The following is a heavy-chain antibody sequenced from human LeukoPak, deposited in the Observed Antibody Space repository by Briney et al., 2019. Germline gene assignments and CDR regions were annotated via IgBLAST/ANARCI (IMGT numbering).Heavy chain of an antibody. Sequence: QTGGSLRLSCAASGFTFSSYWMSWVRQAPGKGLEWVANIKQDGSEKYYVDSVKGRFTISRDNAKNSLYLQMNSLRAEDTAVYYCATSRQYYYDSSSYYFLYWGQGTLVTVSS. D-gene: IGHD3-22*01. CDR2: IKQDGSEK. J-gene: IGHJ4*02. CDR3: ATSRQYYYDSSSYYFLY. CDR1: GFTFSSYW. V-gene: IGHV3-7*01.